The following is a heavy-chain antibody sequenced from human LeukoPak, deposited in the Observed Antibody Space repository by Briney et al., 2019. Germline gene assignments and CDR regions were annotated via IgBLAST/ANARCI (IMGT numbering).Heavy chain of an antibody. CDR3: ATEPSRSYGFDHLDF. J-gene: IGHJ4*02. Sequence: SVKVSCKTSGGTFNNYAISWVRQAPGQGLEWMGRVVPMFGIRNYPQTFRGRVNITADKATNTVYMELRSLRAEDTAIYYCATEPSRSYGFDHLDFWGLGTPVTVSS. CDR2: VVPMFGIR. D-gene: IGHD3-10*01. CDR1: GGTFNNYA. V-gene: IGHV1-69*04.